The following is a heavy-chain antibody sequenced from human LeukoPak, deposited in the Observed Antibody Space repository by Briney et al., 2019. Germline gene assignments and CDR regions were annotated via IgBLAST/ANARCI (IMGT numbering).Heavy chain of an antibody. V-gene: IGHV3-11*01. J-gene: IGHJ4*02. D-gene: IGHD2-2*01. CDR1: GFTFSDYY. Sequence: GGSLRLSCAASGFTFSDYYMSWIRQAPGKGLEWVSYISSSGSTIYYADSVKGRFTIPRDNAKNSLYLQMNSLRAEDTAVYYCASWVVPAAIDYWGQGTLVTVSS. CDR3: ASWVVPAAIDY. CDR2: ISSSGSTI.